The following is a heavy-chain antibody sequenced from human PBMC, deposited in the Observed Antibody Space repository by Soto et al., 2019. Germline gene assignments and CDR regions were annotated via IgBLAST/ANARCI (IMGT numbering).Heavy chain of an antibody. J-gene: IGHJ4*02. D-gene: IGHD1-20*01. CDR3: AKAITRRFFDY. V-gene: IGHV3-23*01. CDR1: GFTFSTYA. Sequence: GSLRLSCAASGFTFSTYAMTWVRQAPGEGLEWVSDISGSGATTYYADSVKGRFTISRDNSKNTLFLQMNSLRAEDTAVYYCAKAITRRFFDYWGQGALVT. CDR2: ISGSGATT.